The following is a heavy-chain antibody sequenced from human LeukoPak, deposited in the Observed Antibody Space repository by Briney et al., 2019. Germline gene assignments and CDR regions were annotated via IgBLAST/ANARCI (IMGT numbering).Heavy chain of an antibody. CDR2: IDHSGST. CDR3: ATGGQQLPADFYY. Sequence: SETLSLTCAVHGGSFSGYYWSWIRQPPGKGLEWIGEIDHSGSTNYNPSLKSRVTISVDTSKNQFSLKLSSVTAADTAVYYCATGGQQLPADFYYWGQGTLVTVSS. D-gene: IGHD6-13*01. V-gene: IGHV4-34*01. CDR1: GGSFSGYY. J-gene: IGHJ4*02.